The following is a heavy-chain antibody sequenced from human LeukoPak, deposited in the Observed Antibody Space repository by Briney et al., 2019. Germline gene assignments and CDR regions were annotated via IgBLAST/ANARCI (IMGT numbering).Heavy chain of an antibody. J-gene: IGHJ4*02. CDR3: ARSHRIAVAGRAFDY. V-gene: IGHV4-59*01. CDR2: IYYSGST. D-gene: IGHD6-19*01. Sequence: SETLSLTCTVSGGSISSYYWSWIRQPPGKGLEWIGYIYYSGSTNYNPSLKSRVTISVDTSKNQFSLKLSSVTAADTAVYYCARSHRIAVAGRAFDYWGQGTLVTVSS. CDR1: GGSISSYY.